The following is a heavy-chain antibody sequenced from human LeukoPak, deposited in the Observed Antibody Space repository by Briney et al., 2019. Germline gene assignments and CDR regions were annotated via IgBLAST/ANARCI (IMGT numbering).Heavy chain of an antibody. J-gene: IGHJ3*02. CDR1: GDFISSNNW. V-gene: IGHV4-4*02. Sequence: SGTLSLTCAVSGDFISSNNWWSWVRQPPGKGLEWIGEIYHSGSTSHNPSLKSRVTISVDKSKNQFSLKLSSVTAADAAVYYCARAPTYYYDSSGYPRHHAFDIWGQGTMVTVSP. CDR3: ARAPTYYYDSSGYPRHHAFDI. CDR2: IYHSGST. D-gene: IGHD3-22*01.